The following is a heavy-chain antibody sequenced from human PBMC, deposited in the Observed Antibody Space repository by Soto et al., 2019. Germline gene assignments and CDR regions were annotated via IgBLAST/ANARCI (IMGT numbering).Heavy chain of an antibody. D-gene: IGHD3-22*01. J-gene: IGHJ4*02. Sequence: GGSLRLSCAASGFTFSNAWMSWVRQAPGKGLEWVGRIKSKTDGGTTDYAAPVKGRFTISRDDSKNTLYLQMNSLKTEDTAVYYCTTDWHYYDSSGYYLGLFDYWGQGTLVIVSS. CDR2: IKSKTDGGTT. V-gene: IGHV3-15*01. CDR3: TTDWHYYDSSGYYLGLFDY. CDR1: GFTFSNAW.